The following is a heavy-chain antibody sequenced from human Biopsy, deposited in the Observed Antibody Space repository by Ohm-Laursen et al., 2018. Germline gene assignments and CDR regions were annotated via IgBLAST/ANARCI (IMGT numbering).Heavy chain of an antibody. CDR1: SYTFTDYN. V-gene: IGHV1-2*02. J-gene: IGHJ4*02. CDR3: ARDPLNGHKHFDY. CDR2: INCKTGAT. D-gene: IGHD2-8*01. Sequence: SSVKVSCKPSSYTFTDYNIHWMRQAPGQGLEWLGYINCKTGATNYAQKFQGTVTMTRDTSISTAYLALGSLRSADTAIYYCARDPLNGHKHFDYWGQGSLVTVSS.